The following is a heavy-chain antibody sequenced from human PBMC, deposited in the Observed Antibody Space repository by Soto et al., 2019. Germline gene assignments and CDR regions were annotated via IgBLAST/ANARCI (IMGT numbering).Heavy chain of an antibody. CDR3: ARLFPPTNCDIWTGPFDT. CDR1: GGSISSYY. Sequence: SETLSLTCTVSGGSISSYYWSWIRQPPGKGLEWIGYIYYSGSTNYNPSLKSRVTISVDTSKNQFSLKLGSVTAADTAVYYCARLFPPTNCDIWTGPFDTWGQGTMVTVSS. CDR2: IYYSGST. J-gene: IGHJ3*02. V-gene: IGHV4-59*08. D-gene: IGHD3-9*01.